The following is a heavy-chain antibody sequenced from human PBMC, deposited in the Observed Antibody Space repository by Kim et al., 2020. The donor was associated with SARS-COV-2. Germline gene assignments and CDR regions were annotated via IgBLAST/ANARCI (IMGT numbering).Heavy chain of an antibody. D-gene: IGHD3-16*01. CDR3: ARGSPRAFSLGLYSFDY. CDR2: MNPNSGNT. J-gene: IGHJ4*02. V-gene: IGHV1-8*01. Sequence: ASVKVSCKASGYTFTSYDINWVRQATGQGLEWMGWMNPNSGNTGYAQKFQGRVTMTRNTSISTAYMELSSLRSEDTAVYYCARGSPRAFSLGLYSFDYWGQGTLVTVSS. CDR1: GYTFTSYD.